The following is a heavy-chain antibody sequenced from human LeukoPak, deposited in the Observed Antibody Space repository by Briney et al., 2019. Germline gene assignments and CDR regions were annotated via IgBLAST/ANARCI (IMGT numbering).Heavy chain of an antibody. CDR3: ARQIGGSFDY. V-gene: IGHV1-69*04. J-gene: IGHJ4*02. Sequence: EASVKVSCKASGGTFSSYAISWVRQAPGQGLEWMGRIIPILGTANYAQKFQGRVTITADKSTSTAYMELSSLRSEDTAVYYCARQIGGSFDYWGQGTLVTVSS. D-gene: IGHD2-15*01. CDR2: IIPILGTA. CDR1: GGTFSSYA.